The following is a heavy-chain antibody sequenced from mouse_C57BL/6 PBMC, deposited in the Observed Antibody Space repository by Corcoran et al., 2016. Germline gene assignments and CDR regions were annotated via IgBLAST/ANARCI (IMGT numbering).Heavy chain of an antibody. D-gene: IGHD2-2*01. J-gene: IGHJ4*01. CDR3: ARWLRRDYYAMDY. CDR2: INTYSGVP. V-gene: IGHV9-3*01. Sequence: QIQLVQSGPELKKPGETVKISCKASGYTFTTYGMSWVKQAPGKGLKWMGWINTYSGVPTYADDFKGRFAFSLETSASTAYLQINNLKNEYTATYFCARWLRRDYYAMDYWGQGTSVTVSS. CDR1: GYTFTTYG.